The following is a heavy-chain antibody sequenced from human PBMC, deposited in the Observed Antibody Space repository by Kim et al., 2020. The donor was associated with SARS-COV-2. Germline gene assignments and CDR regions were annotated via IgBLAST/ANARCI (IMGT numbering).Heavy chain of an antibody. CDR3: ARRRIVVVPAAILYYFDY. Sequence: SETLSLTCAVYGGSFSGYYWSWIRQPPGKGLEWIGEINHSGSTNYNPSLKSRVTISVDTSKNQFSLKLSSVTAADTAVYYCARRRIVVVPAAILYYFDYWGQGTLVTVSS. D-gene: IGHD2-2*02. V-gene: IGHV4-34*01. J-gene: IGHJ4*02. CDR2: INHSGST. CDR1: GGSFSGYY.